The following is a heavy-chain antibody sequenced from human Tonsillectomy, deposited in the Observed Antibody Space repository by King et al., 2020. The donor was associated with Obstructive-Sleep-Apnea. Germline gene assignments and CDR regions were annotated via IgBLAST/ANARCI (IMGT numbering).Heavy chain of an antibody. J-gene: IGHJ6*02. V-gene: IGHV3-30*18. CDR3: AKELIAAAATGGMDV. D-gene: IGHD6-13*01. Sequence: QLVQSGGGVVQPGRSLRLSCTASGFTFSSYGMHWVRQAPGKGLEWVAVISYDGSNKYYIDSVKGRFTISRDNSKNTLYLQMNSLRPEDTAVYYWAKELIAAAATGGMDVWGQGTTVTVSS. CDR1: GFTFSSYG. CDR2: ISYDGSNK.